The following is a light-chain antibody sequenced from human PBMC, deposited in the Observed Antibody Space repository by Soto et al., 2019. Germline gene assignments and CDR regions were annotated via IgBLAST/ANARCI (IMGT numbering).Light chain of an antibody. J-gene: IGKJ1*01. CDR3: QQYNNWPWT. CDR2: GAS. CDR1: QSLSDT. Sequence: IVMTQAPVTLSLYTGGRATLSGRASQSLSDTLAWYQQKPGQAPRLLIHGASTRAPGFPARFSGSGSGTDFTLTISSLQSEDFAVYYCQQYNNWPWTFAQGTKVDIK. V-gene: IGKV3-15*01.